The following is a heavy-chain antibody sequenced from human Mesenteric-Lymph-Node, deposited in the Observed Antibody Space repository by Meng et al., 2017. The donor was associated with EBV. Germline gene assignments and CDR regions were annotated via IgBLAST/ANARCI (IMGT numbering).Heavy chain of an antibody. CDR3: AHRRREDTGYHSAFHY. Sequence: QLTLSEPAPPLVNHTLNLTLACSFSGFSLTTSGVRVCWVRQPPGKALEWLALIYWDDDERYSPSLKNRLTVTKDTSKNQVVLTMTNMDPADTGTYYCAHRRREDTGYHSAFHYWGPGILVTVSS. CDR2: IYWDDDE. V-gene: IGHV2-5*02. D-gene: IGHD5-12*01. J-gene: IGHJ4*02. CDR1: GFSLTTSGVR.